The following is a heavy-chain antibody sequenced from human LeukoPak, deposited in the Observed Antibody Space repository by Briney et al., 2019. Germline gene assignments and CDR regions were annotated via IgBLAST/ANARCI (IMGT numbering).Heavy chain of an antibody. D-gene: IGHD5-18*01. CDR3: ARGNIYAFYY. V-gene: IGHV3-48*02. CDR1: GFTFSSYA. J-gene: IGHJ4*02. Sequence: GTSLRLSCAAYGFTFSSYAMNWVRQAPGRGLEWVSHISSSSHTMYYADSVKGRFTISRDNAKNSLFLQMNSLRDEDTAFYYCARGNIYAFYYWGQGTLVTVSS. CDR2: ISSSSHTM.